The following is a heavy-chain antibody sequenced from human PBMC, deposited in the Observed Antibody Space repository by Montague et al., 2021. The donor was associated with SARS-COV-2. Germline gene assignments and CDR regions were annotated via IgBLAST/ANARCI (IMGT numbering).Heavy chain of an antibody. J-gene: IGHJ4*02. D-gene: IGHD3-10*01. V-gene: IGHV4-34*01. Sequence: SETLSLTCTVSGGSISYGGYYWNWIRQPPGKGLEWTGEINHSGSTNYNPSLKSRVIMSVDTSKNQFSLKLSSVSAADTAVYYCARGARQGYGFRLGSFDSWGQGTLVTVSS. CDR1: GGSISYGGYY. CDR2: INHSGST. CDR3: ARGARQGYGFRLGSFDS.